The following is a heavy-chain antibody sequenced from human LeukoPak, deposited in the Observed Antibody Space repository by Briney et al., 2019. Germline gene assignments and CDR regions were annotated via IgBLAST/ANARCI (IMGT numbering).Heavy chain of an antibody. CDR1: GFTFSNYA. V-gene: IGHV3-66*01. J-gene: IGHJ4*02. CDR2: LYSGGTT. Sequence: PGGSLRLSCAGSGFTFSNYAMSWVRQAPGKGLEWVSVLYSGGTTYYADSVKGRFTISRDNSKNTLYLQMNSLRAEDTAVYYCARSPYFDCWGQGTLVTVSS. CDR3: ARSPYFDC.